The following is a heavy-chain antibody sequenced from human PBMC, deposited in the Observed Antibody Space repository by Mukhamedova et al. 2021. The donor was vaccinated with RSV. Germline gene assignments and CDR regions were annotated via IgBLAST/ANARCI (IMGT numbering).Heavy chain of an antibody. V-gene: IGHV3-11*06. D-gene: IGHD6-13*01. J-gene: IGHJ5*02. CDR2: SRSGSDT. CDR3: ASHFVYSSSWDDPFDP. Sequence: SRSGSDTKYADPVKGRFTISRDNAKNSLYLQMDSLRVEDTAVYYCASHFVYSSSWDDPFDPWGQGTLVIVSS.